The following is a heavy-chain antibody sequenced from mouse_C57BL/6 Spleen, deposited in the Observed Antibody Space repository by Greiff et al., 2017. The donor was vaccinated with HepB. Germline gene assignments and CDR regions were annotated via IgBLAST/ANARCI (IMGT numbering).Heavy chain of an antibody. CDR2: INPSNGGT. D-gene: IGHD1-1*01. J-gene: IGHJ4*01. Sequence: QVQLQQPGTELVKPGASVKLSCKASGYTFTSYWMHWVKQRPGQGLEWIGNINPSNGGTNYNEKFKSKATLTVDKSSSPAYMQLSSLTSEDSAVYYCARHGFYGSPYYYAMDYWGQGTSVTVSS. V-gene: IGHV1-53*01. CDR3: ARHGFYGSPYYYAMDY. CDR1: GYTFTSYW.